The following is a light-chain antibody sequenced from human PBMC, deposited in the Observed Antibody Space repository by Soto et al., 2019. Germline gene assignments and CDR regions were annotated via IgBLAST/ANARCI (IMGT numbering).Light chain of an antibody. Sequence: EIVLTQSPGTLSLSPGERATLSCRASQSVSSSYLGWYQQKPGQAPRLLIYGASGRATGIPDRFSGSGYGTDFPLTISRLEPEDFAVYYCQHYGGSPSFTFGPGTKVDIK. V-gene: IGKV3-20*01. CDR1: QSVSSSY. CDR3: QHYGGSPSFT. J-gene: IGKJ3*01. CDR2: GAS.